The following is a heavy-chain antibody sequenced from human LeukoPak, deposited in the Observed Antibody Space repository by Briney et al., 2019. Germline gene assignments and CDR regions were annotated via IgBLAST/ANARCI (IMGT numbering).Heavy chain of an antibody. CDR3: ARDPLNYYGSGSNVDY. V-gene: IGHV1-8*01. Sequence: ASVKVSCKASGYTFTSYDINWVRQATGQGLEWMGWMNPNSGNTGYAQKFQGRVTMTRNTSISTAYMELSRLRSDDTAVYYCARDPLNYYGSGSNVDYWGQGTLVTVSS. CDR1: GYTFTSYD. J-gene: IGHJ4*02. D-gene: IGHD3-10*01. CDR2: MNPNSGNT.